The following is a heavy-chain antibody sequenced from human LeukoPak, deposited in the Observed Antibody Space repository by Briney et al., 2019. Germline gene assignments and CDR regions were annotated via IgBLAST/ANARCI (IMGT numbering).Heavy chain of an antibody. CDR2: ISSDENTQ. CDR1: GFTFGTYA. CDR3: ASGPYFDWLLSYYYYGMDV. V-gene: IGHV3-30*04. D-gene: IGHD3-9*01. Sequence: GGSLRLSCAASGFTFGTYAMHWVRQAPGKGLEWLAIISSDENTQYYADSVKGRFTISRDNAKNSLYLQMNSLRAEDTAVYYCASGPYFDWLLSYYYYGMDVWGQGTTVTVSS. J-gene: IGHJ6*02.